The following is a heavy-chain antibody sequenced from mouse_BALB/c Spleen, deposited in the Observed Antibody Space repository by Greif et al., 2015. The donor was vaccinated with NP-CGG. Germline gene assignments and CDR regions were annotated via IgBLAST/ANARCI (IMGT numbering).Heavy chain of an antibody. CDR1: GYTFTSYW. V-gene: IGHV1S81*02. CDR2: INPSNGRT. J-gene: IGHJ4*01. Sequence: QVQLQQSGAELVKPGASVKLSCKASGYTFTSYWMHWVKQRPGQGLEWIGEINPSNGRTNYNEKFKSKATLTVDKSSSTAYTQRNSLTSEDSAVYYCAIYDGYYYYAMDYWGQGTSVTVSS. D-gene: IGHD2-3*01. CDR3: AIYDGYYYYAMDY.